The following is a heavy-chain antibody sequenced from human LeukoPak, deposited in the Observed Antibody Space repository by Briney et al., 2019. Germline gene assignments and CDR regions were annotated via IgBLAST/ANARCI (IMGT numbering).Heavy chain of an antibody. CDR3: ARDHSVTMGRGVIIEWSSWFDP. Sequence: SETLSLTCTVSVGSISSSSYYWGWIRQPPGKGLEWIGSIYYSGSTYYNPSLKSRVTISVDTSKIQFSLKLSSVTAADTAVYYCARDHSVTMGRGVIIEWSSWFDPWGQGTLVTVSS. CDR1: VGSISSSSYY. J-gene: IGHJ5*02. V-gene: IGHV4-39*07. D-gene: IGHD3-10*01. CDR2: IYYSGST.